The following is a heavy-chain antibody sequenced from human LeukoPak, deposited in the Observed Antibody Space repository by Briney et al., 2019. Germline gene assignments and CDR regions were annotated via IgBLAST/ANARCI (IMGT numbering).Heavy chain of an antibody. J-gene: IGHJ6*03. Sequence: SETLSLTCTVSGYSISSGYYWGWIRQPPGKGLEWIGSMWHSGSTFYNPPLKSRVTISIDTSKNQFSLKLSSVTAADTAVYYCARLGGYQVGHYYYYMDVWGKGTTVTVSS. D-gene: IGHD3-16*02. CDR3: ARLGGYQVGHYYYYMDV. CDR2: MWHSGST. V-gene: IGHV4-38-2*02. CDR1: GYSISSGYY.